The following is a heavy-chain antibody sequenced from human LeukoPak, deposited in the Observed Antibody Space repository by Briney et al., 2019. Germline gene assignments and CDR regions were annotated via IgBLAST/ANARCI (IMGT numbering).Heavy chain of an antibody. CDR1: GYTFTSYG. D-gene: IGHD3-22*01. Sequence: SVKVSCKASGYTFTSYGISWVRQAPGQGLEWMGRIIPILGIANYAQKFQGRVTITADKSTSTAYMELSSLRSEDTAVYYCARDSSGYYYVLTGYGMDVWGQGTTVTVSS. J-gene: IGHJ6*02. CDR3: ARDSSGYYYVLTGYGMDV. CDR2: IIPILGIA. V-gene: IGHV1-69*04.